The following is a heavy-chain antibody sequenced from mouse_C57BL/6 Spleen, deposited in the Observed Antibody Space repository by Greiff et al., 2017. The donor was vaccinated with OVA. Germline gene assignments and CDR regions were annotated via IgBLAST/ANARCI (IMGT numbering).Heavy chain of an antibody. CDR2: ISYDGSN. CDR1: GYSITSGYY. Sequence: VQLQQSGPGLVKPSQSLSLTCSVTGYSITSGYYWNWIRQFPGNKLEWMGYISYDGSNNYNPSLKNRISITRDTSKNQFFLKLNSVTTEDTATYYCARRLGSWYFDVWGTGTTVTVSS. CDR3: ARRLGSWYFDV. V-gene: IGHV3-6*01. J-gene: IGHJ1*03. D-gene: IGHD4-1*01.